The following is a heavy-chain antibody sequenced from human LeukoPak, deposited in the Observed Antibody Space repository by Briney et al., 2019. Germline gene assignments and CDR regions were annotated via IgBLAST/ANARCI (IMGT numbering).Heavy chain of an antibody. J-gene: IGHJ3*02. V-gene: IGHV3-21*01. Sequence: PGGSLRLSCSASGFTFNTYNMNWLRPAPGKGLEWVSSISSSSNYIHYADSVKGRFNISSGNAQKSLDLQINSLRVQGTDGYYLASDVGALAPDALDIWGQGAMVTVSS. CDR3: ASDVGALAPDALDI. D-gene: IGHD1-26*01. CDR2: ISSSSNYI. CDR1: GFTFNTYN.